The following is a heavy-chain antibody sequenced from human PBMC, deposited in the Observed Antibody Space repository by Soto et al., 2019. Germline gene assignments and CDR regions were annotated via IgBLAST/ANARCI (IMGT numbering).Heavy chain of an antibody. CDR3: ARDLSGYEVETFDS. J-gene: IGHJ4*02. CDR1: GYTFTSYG. V-gene: IGHV1-18*01. CDR2: ISAYNGNT. D-gene: IGHD5-12*01. Sequence: RASVKVSCKASGYTFTSYGISWVRQAPGQGLEWMGWISAYNGNTNYAQKLQGRVTMTTDTSTSTAYMELRSLRSDDTAVYYCARDLSGYEVETFDSWGQGTLVTVSS.